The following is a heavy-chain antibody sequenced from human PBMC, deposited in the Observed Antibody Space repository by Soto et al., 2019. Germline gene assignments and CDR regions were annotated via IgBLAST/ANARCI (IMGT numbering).Heavy chain of an antibody. CDR3: ASSITMVRGNNWFDP. J-gene: IGHJ5*02. CDR2: IIPIFGTA. V-gene: IGHV1-69*12. CDR1: GGTFSSYA. D-gene: IGHD3-10*01. Sequence: QVQLVQSGAEVKKPGSSVKVSCKASGGTFSSYAISWVRQAPGQGLEWMGGIIPIFGTANYAQKFQGRVTITADEYTSTAYMELSSLRSEDTAVYYCASSITMVRGNNWFDPWGQGTLVTVSS.